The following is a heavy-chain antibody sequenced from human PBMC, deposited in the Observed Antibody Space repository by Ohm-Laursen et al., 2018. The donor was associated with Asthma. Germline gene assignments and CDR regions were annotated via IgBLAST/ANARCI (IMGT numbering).Heavy chain of an antibody. CDR3: ARGTPYCSGGSCYSPSDY. Sequence: SVKVSCKASGGTFSSYAISWVRQAPGQGLEWMGGIIPIFGTANYAQKFQGRVTITADESTSTAYMELSSLRSEDTAVYYCARGTPYCSGGSCYSPSDYWGQGTLVTVSS. V-gene: IGHV1-69*13. J-gene: IGHJ4*02. D-gene: IGHD2-15*01. CDR2: IIPIFGTA. CDR1: GGTFSSYA.